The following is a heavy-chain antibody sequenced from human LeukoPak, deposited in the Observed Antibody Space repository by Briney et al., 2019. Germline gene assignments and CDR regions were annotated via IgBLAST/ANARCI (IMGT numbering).Heavy chain of an antibody. D-gene: IGHD5-24*01. CDR1: GGTFSSYA. V-gene: IGHV1-69*04. CDR3: ASGGRDGYNGDY. Sequence: SVKVSCKASGGTFSSYAISWVRQAPGQGLEWMARIIPIFGIANYAQKFQGRVTITADKSTSTAYMELSSLRSEDTAVYYCASGGRDGYNGDYWGQGTLVTVSS. CDR2: IIPIFGIA. J-gene: IGHJ4*02.